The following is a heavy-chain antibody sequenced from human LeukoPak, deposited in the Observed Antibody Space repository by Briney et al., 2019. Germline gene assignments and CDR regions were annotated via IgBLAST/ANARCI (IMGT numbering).Heavy chain of an antibody. CDR2: VNPSGST. D-gene: IGHD1-26*01. CDR1: GGSLSGYY. V-gene: IGHV4-34*01. Sequence: LETLSLTCAVYGGSLSGYYWSWVRQPPGKGLEWIGEVNPSGSTKYNPSLKSRVTISVDTSKNQFFLKLNSVTAADTAVYYCARAWGYWGQGTLVTVSS. J-gene: IGHJ4*02. CDR3: ARAWGY.